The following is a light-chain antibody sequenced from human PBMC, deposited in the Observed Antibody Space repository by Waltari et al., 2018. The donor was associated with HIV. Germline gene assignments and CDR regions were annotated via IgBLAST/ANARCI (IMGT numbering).Light chain of an antibody. CDR1: QSVLYRSNNKNY. CDR3: QQYYSTPRT. CDR2: WAS. V-gene: IGKV4-1*01. Sequence: DIVMTQSPDSLAVSLGEGATINCKSSQSVLYRSNNKNYLAWYQQKPGQPPKLLIYWASTRESGVPDRFSGSGSGTDFTLTISSLQAEDVAVYYCQQYYSTPRTFGQGTKLEIK. J-gene: IGKJ2*01.